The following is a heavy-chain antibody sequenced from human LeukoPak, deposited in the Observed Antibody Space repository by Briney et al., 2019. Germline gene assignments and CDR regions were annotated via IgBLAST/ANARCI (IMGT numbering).Heavy chain of an antibody. V-gene: IGHV3-48*03. CDR1: GFTFRSYE. D-gene: IGHD4-17*01. J-gene: IGHJ3*02. Sequence: GGSLRLSCAASGFTFRSYEMNLVRQAPGKGLEWLSYISTSGAAIYYADSVKGRFTISRDNAKSSLDLRMDSLRVEDTAVYYCAREGYGDYDTDAFDIWGQGTMVTVSS. CDR3: AREGYGDYDTDAFDI. CDR2: ISTSGAAI.